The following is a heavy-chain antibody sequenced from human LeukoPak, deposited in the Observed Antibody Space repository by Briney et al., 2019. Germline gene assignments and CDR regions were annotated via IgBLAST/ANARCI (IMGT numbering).Heavy chain of an antibody. J-gene: IGHJ5*02. Sequence: SQTLSLTCTVSGGSISSGGYYWSWIRQHPGKGLEWIGYIYYSGSTYYNPSLKSRVTISVDTSKNQLSLKLSSVTAADTAVYYCARSLHGLKDIVVVPAVNGAWFDPWGQGTLVTVSS. CDR3: ARSLHGLKDIVVVPAVNGAWFDP. D-gene: IGHD2-2*01. CDR2: IYYSGST. V-gene: IGHV4-31*03. CDR1: GGSISSGGYY.